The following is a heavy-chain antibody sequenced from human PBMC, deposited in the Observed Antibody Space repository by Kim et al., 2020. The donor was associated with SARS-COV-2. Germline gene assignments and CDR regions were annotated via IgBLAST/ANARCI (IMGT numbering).Heavy chain of an antibody. J-gene: IGHJ4*02. CDR2: SRNKANSYAT. CDR3: ARDEIGSDKY. Sequence: GGPLRLSCVASGFTFRDSFMDWVRQAPGKGLEWLGRSRNKANSYATEYAASVKGRSTISRDDSENSLYLQMNSLKTEDTAGYYCARDEIGSDKYWGQGTL. V-gene: IGHV3-72*01. D-gene: IGHD1-26*01. CDR1: GFTFRDSF.